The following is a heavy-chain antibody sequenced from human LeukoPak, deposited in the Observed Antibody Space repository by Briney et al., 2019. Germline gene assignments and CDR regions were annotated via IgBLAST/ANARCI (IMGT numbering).Heavy chain of an antibody. Sequence: SQTLSLTCTVSGGSISSGSYYWSWIRQPAGKGLEWIGRIYTSGSTNYNPSLKSRVTISVDTSKNQFSLKLSSVTAADTAVYYCARDRVRYFDYWGQGTLVTVSS. CDR1: GGSISSGSYY. CDR3: ARDRVRYFDY. V-gene: IGHV4-61*02. CDR2: IYTSGST. J-gene: IGHJ4*02. D-gene: IGHD3-10*01.